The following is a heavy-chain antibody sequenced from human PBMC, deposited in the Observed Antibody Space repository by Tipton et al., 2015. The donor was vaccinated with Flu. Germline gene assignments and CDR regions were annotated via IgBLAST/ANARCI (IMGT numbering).Heavy chain of an antibody. CDR3: VRGCSGWYRDYFDY. D-gene: IGHD6-19*01. CDR2: ISGSGSTR. Sequence: GSLRLSCAASGFTFSSYAMNWVRQAPGKGLEWVSYISGSGSTRYHADSVKGRFTISRDNAKNSLYLQMNSLRAEDTAIYYCVRGCSGWYRDYFDYWGQGTLVTVSS. CDR1: GFTFSSYA. J-gene: IGHJ4*02. V-gene: IGHV3-48*03.